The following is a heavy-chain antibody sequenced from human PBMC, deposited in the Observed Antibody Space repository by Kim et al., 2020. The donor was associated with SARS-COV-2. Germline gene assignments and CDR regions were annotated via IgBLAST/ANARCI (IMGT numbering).Heavy chain of an antibody. CDR1: GFTFSSYA. D-gene: IGHD2-2*01. CDR3: ARDFSNIVVVPAAIVGVGACDI. Sequence: GGSLRLSCAASGFTFSSYAMHWVRQAPGKGLEWVAVISYDGSNKYYADSLKGRFTISRDNSKNKLYLQMNSLRAEEKTVYYCARDFSNIVVVPAAIVGVGACDIRGQGTMVTVSS. J-gene: IGHJ3*02. CDR2: ISYDGSNK. V-gene: IGHV3-30-3*01.